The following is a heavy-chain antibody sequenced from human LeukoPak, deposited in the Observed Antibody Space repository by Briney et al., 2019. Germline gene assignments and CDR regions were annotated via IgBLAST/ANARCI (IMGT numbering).Heavy chain of an antibody. Sequence: GGSLRLSCAASGFTFDDYAMHWVRQAPGKGLEWVSGISWNSGGIGYADSVKGRFTISRDNAKNSLYLQMNSLRAEDTALYYCAKDKVPYYGSGSYYGYWGQGALVTVSS. CDR2: ISWNSGGI. D-gene: IGHD3-10*01. J-gene: IGHJ4*02. V-gene: IGHV3-9*01. CDR3: AKDKVPYYGSGSYYGY. CDR1: GFTFDDYA.